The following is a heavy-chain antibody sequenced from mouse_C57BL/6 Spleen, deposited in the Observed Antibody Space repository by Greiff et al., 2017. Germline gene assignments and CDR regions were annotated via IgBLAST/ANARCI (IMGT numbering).Heavy chain of an antibody. Sequence: EVKLVESGGDLVKPGGSLKLSCAASGFTFSSYGLSWVRQTPDKRLEWVATISSGGSYTYYPDSVKGRFTISRDNAKNTLYLQMSSLKSEDTAMYYRVRRGLRAMDYWGQGTSVTVSS. CDR3: VRRGLRAMDY. CDR2: ISSGGSYT. V-gene: IGHV5-6*02. CDR1: GFTFSSYG. J-gene: IGHJ4*01. D-gene: IGHD2-4*01.